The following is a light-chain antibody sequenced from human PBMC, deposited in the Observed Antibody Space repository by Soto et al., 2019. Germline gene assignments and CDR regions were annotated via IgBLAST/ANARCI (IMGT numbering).Light chain of an antibody. Sequence: EIVLTQSPGTLSLSPGERATLSCRASQSLRRSNLAWYQQKPGQAPRVLIYGASSRATGIPDRFSGSGSGTDFTLTISRLESEDFAVDYCQQYHSAPHTFGQGTKLEIK. CDR3: QQYHSAPHT. CDR2: GAS. J-gene: IGKJ2*01. V-gene: IGKV3-20*01. CDR1: QSLRRSN.